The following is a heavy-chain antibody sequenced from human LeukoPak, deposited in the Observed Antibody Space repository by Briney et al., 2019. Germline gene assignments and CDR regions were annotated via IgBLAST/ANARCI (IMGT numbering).Heavy chain of an antibody. CDR3: ARGGYGSGSYYYYYYGMDA. CDR1: GGSISSYY. J-gene: IGHJ6*02. V-gene: IGHV4-59*01. Sequence: SETLSLTCTVSGGSISSYYWSWIRQPPGKGLEWIEYIYYSGSTNYNPSLKSRVTISVDTSKNQFSLKLSSVTAADTAVYYCARGGYGSGSYYYYYYGMDAWGQGTTVTVSS. D-gene: IGHD3-10*01. CDR2: IYYSGST.